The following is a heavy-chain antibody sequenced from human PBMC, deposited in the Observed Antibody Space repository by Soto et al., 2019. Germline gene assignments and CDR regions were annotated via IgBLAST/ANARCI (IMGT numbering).Heavy chain of an antibody. D-gene: IGHD4-4*01. J-gene: IGHJ4*02. CDR2: IYYSGST. Sequence: LSLTCTVSGDSMSSYYWSWIRQPPGKGLEWIGYIYYSGSTTYNPSLRGRVTMSVDTSKNQFSLRLSSVTAADTAVYYCARAKSNYQTFDHWGQGSQVTVSS. V-gene: IGHV4-59*01. CDR3: ARAKSNYQTFDH. CDR1: GDSMSSYY.